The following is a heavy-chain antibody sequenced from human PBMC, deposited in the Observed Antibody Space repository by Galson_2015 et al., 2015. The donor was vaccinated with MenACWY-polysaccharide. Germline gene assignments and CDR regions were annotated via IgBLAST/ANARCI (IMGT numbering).Heavy chain of an antibody. CDR1: GFTFSSYA. D-gene: IGHD3-10*01. CDR3: AKLQVTDVGSDFDYFDY. V-gene: IGHV3-23*01. J-gene: IGHJ4*02. CDR2: ISGSGGST. Sequence: SLRLSCAASGFTFSSYAMSWVRQAPGKGLEWVSAISGSGGSTYYADSVKGRFTISRDNSKNTLYLQMNSLRAEDTAVYYCAKLQVTDVGSDFDYFDYWGQGTLVTVSS.